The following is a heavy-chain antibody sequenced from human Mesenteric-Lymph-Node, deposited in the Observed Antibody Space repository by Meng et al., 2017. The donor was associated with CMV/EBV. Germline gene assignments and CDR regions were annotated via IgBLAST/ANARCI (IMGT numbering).Heavy chain of an antibody. D-gene: IGHD3-10*01. Sequence: GESLKISCAASGFTFSSYAMHWVRQAPGKGLEWVAVISYDGSNKYYADSVKGRFTISRDNAKNSLYLQMNSLRAEDTAVYYCARRYYYGSGSYSFDYWGQGTLVTVSS. V-gene: IGHV3-30-3*01. J-gene: IGHJ4*02. CDR2: ISYDGSNK. CDR1: GFTFSSYA. CDR3: ARRYYYGSGSYSFDY.